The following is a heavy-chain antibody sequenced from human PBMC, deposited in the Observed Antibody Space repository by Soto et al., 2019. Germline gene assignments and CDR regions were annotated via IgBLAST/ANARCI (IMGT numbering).Heavy chain of an antibody. J-gene: IGHJ5*02. CDR2: IYWDDDK. CDR3: AHRRLLTGYYNVMGFDP. Sequence: QITLKESGPTLVKPTQTLTLTCTFSGFSLSTSGVGVGWIRQPPGKALEWLALIYWDDDKRYSPSLKSRLTITKDTSKNQVVLTMTNMDPVDTATYYCAHRRLLTGYYNVMGFDPWGQGTLVTVSS. D-gene: IGHD3-9*01. V-gene: IGHV2-5*02. CDR1: GFSLSTSGVG.